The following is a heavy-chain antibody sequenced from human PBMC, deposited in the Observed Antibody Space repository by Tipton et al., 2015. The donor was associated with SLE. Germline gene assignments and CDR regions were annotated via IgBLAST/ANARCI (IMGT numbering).Heavy chain of an antibody. J-gene: IGHJ1*01. D-gene: IGHD2-2*02. Sequence: TLSLTCAVYGRSFIGSYWTWIRQPPGKGLEWIGDIDHSGVTHYNPSLKSRVTISRDTSGNQFSLNLSSVTPEDTAVYYCARGFLYDGFQVWGQGTLVTVSS. V-gene: IGHV4-34*01. CDR1: GRSFIGSY. CDR3: ARGFLYDGFQV. CDR2: IDHSGVT.